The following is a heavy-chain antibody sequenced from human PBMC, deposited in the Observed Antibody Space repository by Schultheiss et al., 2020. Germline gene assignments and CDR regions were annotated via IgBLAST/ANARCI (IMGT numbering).Heavy chain of an antibody. D-gene: IGHD4-17*01. V-gene: IGHV3-48*02. CDR1: GFTFSSYW. CDR2: ISGSGSTT. J-gene: IGHJ2*01. CDR3: AREHYGWYFDL. Sequence: GGSLRLSCAASGFTFSSYWMSWVRQAPGKGLEWVSAISGSGSTTYYADSVEGRFTVSRDNAKNSLFLQMHSLRDEDTAVYYCAREHYGWYFDLWGRGTLVTVSS.